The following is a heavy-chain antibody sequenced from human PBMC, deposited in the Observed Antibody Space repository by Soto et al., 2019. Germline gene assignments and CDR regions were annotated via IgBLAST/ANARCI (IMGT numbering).Heavy chain of an antibody. V-gene: IGHV3-30*18. CDR2: ISYDGSNK. D-gene: IGHD6-13*01. J-gene: IGHJ1*01. Sequence: QVQLVESGGGVVQPGRSLRLSCAASGFTFSSYGMHWVRQAPGKGLEWVAVISYDGSNKYYADSVKGRFTISRDNSKNTLYLQMNSLRAEDTAVYYCAQGGIIAAAGCCAEYFQHWGQGTLVTVSS. CDR1: GFTFSSYG. CDR3: AQGGIIAAAGCCAEYFQH.